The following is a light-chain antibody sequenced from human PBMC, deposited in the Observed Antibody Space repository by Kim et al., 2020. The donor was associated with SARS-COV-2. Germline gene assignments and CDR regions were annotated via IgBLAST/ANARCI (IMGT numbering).Light chain of an antibody. CDR3: AVWDDSLKQGV. CDR1: SSNIGSNN. Sequence: QSVLTQPPSASGSPGQRVTLDCSGSSSNIGSNNVVWYQQLPGAAPNLLIYSNNQRPSVIPDRFSGSRSGTSASLAISVLQSGDEADYYCAVWDDSLKQGVFGGGTQLTVL. V-gene: IGLV1-44*01. CDR2: SNN. J-gene: IGLJ3*02.